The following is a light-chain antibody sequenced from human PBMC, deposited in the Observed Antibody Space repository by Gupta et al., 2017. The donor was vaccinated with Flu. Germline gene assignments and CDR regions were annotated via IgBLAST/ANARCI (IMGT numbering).Light chain of an antibody. Sequence: MTQSPSSLSASVGDRVTITCRASQSISSYLNWYQQTPGKAPRLLIYAASSLQSGVPSRFSGSGSGTDFTLTITSLQPEDVATYYCQQCYSNPWTFGQGTKVEIK. J-gene: IGKJ1*01. CDR3: QQCYSNPWT. CDR2: AAS. V-gene: IGKV1-39*01. CDR1: QSISSY.